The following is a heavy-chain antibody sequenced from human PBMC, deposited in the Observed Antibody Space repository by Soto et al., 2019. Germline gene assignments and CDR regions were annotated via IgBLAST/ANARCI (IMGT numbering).Heavy chain of an antibody. V-gene: IGHV3-15*01. CDR1: GITFSDAW. CDR3: AANGLDI. CDR2: IKSKTDGGTS. J-gene: IGHJ3*02. Sequence: LRLSCAASGITFSDAWMSWVRQAPGKGLEWVGRIKSKTDGGTSDYAAPVKGRFTISRDDSKDTLYLQMNTLKNEDTAVYYCAANGLDIWGQGTMVTVSS. D-gene: IGHD2-8*01.